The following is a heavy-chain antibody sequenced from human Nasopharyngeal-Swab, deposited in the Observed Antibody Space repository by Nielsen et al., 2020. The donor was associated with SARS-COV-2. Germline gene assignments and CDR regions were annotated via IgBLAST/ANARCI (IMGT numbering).Heavy chain of an antibody. V-gene: IGHV3-23*01. D-gene: IGHD3-10*01. CDR1: RFTFSSYA. CDR3: AKVVRGVITLYYAFDI. J-gene: IGHJ3*02. CDR2: ISGSGDDT. Sequence: GGSLRLSCAASRFTFSSYAMSWVRQAPGKGLEWVSGISGSGDDTYYADSVKGRFTISRDNSKNTLYLQMNSLRAEDTAVYYCAKVVRGVITLYYAFDIWGQGTMVTVSS.